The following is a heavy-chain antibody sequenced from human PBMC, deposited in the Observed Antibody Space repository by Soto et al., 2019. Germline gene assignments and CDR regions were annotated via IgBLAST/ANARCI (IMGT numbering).Heavy chain of an antibody. CDR2: VFHGGST. V-gene: IGHV4-4*02. J-gene: IGHJ4*02. CDR3: ARDRLNFGVPFDS. D-gene: IGHD2-8*01. CDR1: GASVSSSNW. Sequence: QVQLQESGPGLVKPSETLSLTCDVFGASVSSSNWWSWVRQSPGRGLEWIGEVFHGGSTNYNPSLKSRVTLSVDKSRNQFSLKLYSLTAADTAVYYCARDRLNFGVPFDSWGQGTLVTVSS.